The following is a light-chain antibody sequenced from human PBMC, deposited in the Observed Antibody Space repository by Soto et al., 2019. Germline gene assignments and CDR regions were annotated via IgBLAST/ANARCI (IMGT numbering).Light chain of an antibody. CDR2: ENN. CDR3: GTWDSSLRSWV. J-gene: IGLJ3*02. V-gene: IGLV1-51*02. CDR1: SSNIGNNY. Sequence: HSVLTQPPSVSAAPGQKVTISCSGSSSNIGNNYVSWYQQLPRTAPKLLIYENNKRPSGIPDRFSGSKSGTSATLGITGLQTGDEADYFCGTWDSSLRSWVFGGGTKLTVL.